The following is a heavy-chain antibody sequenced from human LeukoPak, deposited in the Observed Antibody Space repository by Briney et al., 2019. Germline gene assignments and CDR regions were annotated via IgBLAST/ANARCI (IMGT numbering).Heavy chain of an antibody. CDR3: ARRIGGTKDY. CDR1: GFTFSNDV. Sequence: GGSLRLSCAASGFTFSNDVMSWVRQAPGKGPEWASSIDGGGGGTDYADSVRGRFTISRDNFKNTSYLQMNSLRAGDTAVYYCARRIGGTKDYWGQGAQVTVSS. D-gene: IGHD3-3*01. V-gene: IGHV3-23*01. J-gene: IGHJ4*02. CDR2: IDGGGGGT.